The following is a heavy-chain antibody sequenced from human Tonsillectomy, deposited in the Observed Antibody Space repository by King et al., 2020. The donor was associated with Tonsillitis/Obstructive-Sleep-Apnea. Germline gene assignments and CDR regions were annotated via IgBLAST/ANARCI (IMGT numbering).Heavy chain of an antibody. D-gene: IGHD2-2*01. J-gene: IGHJ6*02. V-gene: IGHV3-49*04. CDR2: IRSKAYGGTT. Sequence: VQLVESGGGLVQPGRSLRLSCTASGFTFGDYAMSWVRQAPGKGLEWVGFIRSKAYGGTTEYAASVKGRFTISRDDSKSIAYLQMNSLKTEDTAVYYCTRDPNRCSSTSCPKYYYYYYGMDVWGQGTTVTVSS. CDR3: TRDPNRCSSTSCPKYYYYYYGMDV. CDR1: GFTFGDYA.